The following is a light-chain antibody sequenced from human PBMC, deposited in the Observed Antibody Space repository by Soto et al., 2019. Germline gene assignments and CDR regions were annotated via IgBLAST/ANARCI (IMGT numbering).Light chain of an antibody. CDR3: QSYDSSLIGSSV. V-gene: IGLV1-40*01. J-gene: IGLJ1*01. CDR1: SSNIGAGYD. Sequence: QSVLTQPPSVSGAPGQRVTISCTGSSSNIGAGYDVHWYQQLPGTAPKLIIYGNSNRPSGVPDRFSGSKSGTSSSLAITGLQAEDEADYYCQSYDSSLIGSSVFGTGTKLTVL. CDR2: GNS.